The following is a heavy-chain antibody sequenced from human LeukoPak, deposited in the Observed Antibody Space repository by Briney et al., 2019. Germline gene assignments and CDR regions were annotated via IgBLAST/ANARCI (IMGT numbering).Heavy chain of an antibody. CDR1: GGTFSSYA. CDR3: ARASPDYGSGTHYAFDI. J-gene: IGHJ3*02. Sequence: ASVKVSCKASGGTFSSYAISWVRQAPGQGLEWMGWMYPNSGNTGYAQKFPGRVTMTRDTSISTAYMELSSLRSEDTAVYYCARASPDYGSGTHYAFDIWGQGTMVTVSS. CDR2: MYPNSGNT. V-gene: IGHV1-8*02. D-gene: IGHD3-10*01.